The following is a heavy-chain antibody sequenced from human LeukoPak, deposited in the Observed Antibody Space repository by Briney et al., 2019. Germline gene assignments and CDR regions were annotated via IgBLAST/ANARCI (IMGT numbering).Heavy chain of an antibody. CDR1: GFTFIRYS. CDR2: ISFDGSEK. J-gene: IGHJ5*01. V-gene: IGHV3-30*03. CDR3: ARAYSSSWYDF. Sequence: GGSLRLSCVASGFTFIRYSMHWVRQAPGKGLEWVAIISFDGSEKYYADSVKGRFTISRDNSKNTLFLQMSSLRAEDTAVYYCARAYSSSWYDFWGQGTLVTVSS. D-gene: IGHD6-13*01.